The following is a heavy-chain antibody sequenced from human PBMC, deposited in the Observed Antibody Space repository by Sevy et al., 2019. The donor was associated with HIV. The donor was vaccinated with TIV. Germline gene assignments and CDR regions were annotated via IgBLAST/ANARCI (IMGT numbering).Heavy chain of an antibody. D-gene: IGHD2-15*01. V-gene: IGHV3-15*01. Sequence: GGSLRLSCAASGFTFSNAWMSWVRQAPGKGLEWVGRIKSKTDGGTTDYAARVKGRFTISRDDSKNTLYMQMNSVKTVYTAIYYCTTDSKRRWFSAFLDYWGQGTLVTVSS. J-gene: IGHJ4*02. CDR2: IKSKTDGGTT. CDR3: TTDSKRRWFSAFLDY. CDR1: GFTFSNAW.